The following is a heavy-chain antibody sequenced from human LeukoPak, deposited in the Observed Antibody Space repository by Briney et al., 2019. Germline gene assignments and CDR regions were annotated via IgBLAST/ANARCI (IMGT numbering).Heavy chain of an antibody. J-gene: IGHJ5*02. D-gene: IGHD6-6*01. V-gene: IGHV4-34*01. CDR1: GGSFSGYY. CDR2: INHSGIT. Sequence: PSETLSLTCAVYGGSFSGYYWSWIRQPPGKGLEWIGEINHSGITNYNPSLKSRVTISVDTSKNQFSLKLSSVTAADTAVYYCARGEYWFDPWGQGTLVTVSS. CDR3: ARGEYWFDP.